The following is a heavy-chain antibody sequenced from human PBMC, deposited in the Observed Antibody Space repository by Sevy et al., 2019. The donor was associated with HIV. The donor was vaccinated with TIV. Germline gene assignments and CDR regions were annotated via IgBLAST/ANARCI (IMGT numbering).Heavy chain of an antibody. Sequence: SETLSLTCTVSGGSINSDHWNWIRQPPGKGLEWIGYVYYTGGTNYNPSLKNRVTISVDRTKNQFSLKLTSVTAADTAVYYYARRNAFDIWGQGTMVNVSS. V-gene: IGHV4-59*08. CDR1: GGSINSDH. J-gene: IGHJ3*02. CDR2: VYYTGGT. CDR3: ARRNAFDI.